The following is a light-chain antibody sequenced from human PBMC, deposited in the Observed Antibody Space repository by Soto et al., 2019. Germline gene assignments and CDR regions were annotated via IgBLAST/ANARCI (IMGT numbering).Light chain of an antibody. V-gene: IGLV2-8*01. CDR1: ISDVGVYDY. J-gene: IGLJ1*01. CDR3: SSYAGSNNYV. CDR2: EVS. Sequence: QSVLTQPPSASGSPGQSVTISCTVTISDVGVYDYVSWYQQHPGKAPKLMIYEVSKRPSGVPDRFSGSKSGNTASLTVSGLQAEDEADYYCSSYAGSNNYVFGTGTKLTVL.